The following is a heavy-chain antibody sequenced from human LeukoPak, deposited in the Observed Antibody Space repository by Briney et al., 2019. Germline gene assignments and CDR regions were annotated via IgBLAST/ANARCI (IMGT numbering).Heavy chain of an antibody. Sequence: GGSLRLSCAASGFTFSSYGMHWVRQAPGKGLEWVAFIRYDGRNKYNADSVKGRFTISRDNSKNTVYLQMNSLRAEDTAVYHCAKESAYYDSSGYHPYFDYWGQGTLVTVSS. CDR3: AKESAYYDSSGYHPYFDY. CDR1: GFTFSSYG. J-gene: IGHJ4*02. V-gene: IGHV3-30*02. CDR2: IRYDGRNK. D-gene: IGHD3-22*01.